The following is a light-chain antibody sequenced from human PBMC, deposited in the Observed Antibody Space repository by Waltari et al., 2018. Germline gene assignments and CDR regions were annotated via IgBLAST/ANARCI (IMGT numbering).Light chain of an antibody. J-gene: IGLJ1*01. Sequence: QSALTQPRSVSGSPGQSVTIYCTGTSSDVGGYKFVSWSQQHPGKAPKFMIYDVSKRPSGVPDRFSGSKSGNTASLTISGLQAEDEAEYYCCSYAGDYTYVFGTGTKVTVL. CDR3: CSYAGDYTYV. V-gene: IGLV2-11*01. CDR1: SSDVGGYKF. CDR2: DVS.